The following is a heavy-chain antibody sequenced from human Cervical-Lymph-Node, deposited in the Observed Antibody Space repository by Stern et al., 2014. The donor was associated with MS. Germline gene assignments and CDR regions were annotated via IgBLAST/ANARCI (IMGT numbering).Heavy chain of an antibody. J-gene: IGHJ6*02. D-gene: IGHD1-1*01. CDR3: ARDSDLGNTGYVMDV. V-gene: IGHV1-69*12. CDR2: IIPVFGTA. CDR1: GGTFSDYG. Sequence: VQLVQSGAEVKKPGSSVKVSCKASGGTFSDYGISWIRQAPRQGLEWMGGIIPVFGTANYAQKFQGRVTITAAESTDTAYMELSSLRSEDTAVYYCARDSDLGNTGYVMDVWGQGTTVTVSS.